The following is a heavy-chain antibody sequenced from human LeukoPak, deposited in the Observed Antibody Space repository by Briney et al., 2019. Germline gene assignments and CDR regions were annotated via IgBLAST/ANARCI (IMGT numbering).Heavy chain of an antibody. J-gene: IGHJ5*02. D-gene: IGHD3-3*01. Sequence: GGSLRLSCVASGFVFSDYYMSWIRQAPGKGLEWLSYISQSSSTSYSDSVKGRFTVSRDNAKNSLYLQMNSLSVEDTALYYCAREGTIFGAGDWFDPWGQGTLVTVSS. CDR3: AREGTIFGAGDWFDP. V-gene: IGHV3-11*04. CDR1: GFVFSDYY. CDR2: ISQSSST.